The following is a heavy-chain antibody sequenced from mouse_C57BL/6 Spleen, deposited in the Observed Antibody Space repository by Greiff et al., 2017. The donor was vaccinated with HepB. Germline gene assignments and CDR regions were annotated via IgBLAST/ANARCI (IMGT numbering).Heavy chain of an antibody. V-gene: IGHV1-18*01. CDR3: ARKGDYDCDKGYFDV. Sequence: EVQLQESGPELVKPGASVKIPCKASGYTFTDYNMDWVKQSHGKRLEWIGDINPNNGGTIYNQKFKGKATLTVDKSSSTAYMELRSLTSEDTAVYYCARKGDYDCDKGYFDVWGTGTTVTVSS. CDR1: GYTFTDYN. J-gene: IGHJ1*03. CDR2: INPNNGGT. D-gene: IGHD2-4*01.